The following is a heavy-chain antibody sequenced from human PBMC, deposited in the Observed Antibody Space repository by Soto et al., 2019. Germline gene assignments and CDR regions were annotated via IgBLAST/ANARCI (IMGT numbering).Heavy chain of an antibody. CDR2: IYYSGST. J-gene: IGHJ4*02. D-gene: IGHD5-18*01. V-gene: IGHV4-31*03. CDR1: GGSISSGGYY. Sequence: SETLSLTCTVSGGSISSGGYYWSWIRQHPGKGLEWIGYIYYSGSTCYNPSLKSRVTISVDTSKNQFSLKLSSVTAADTAVYYCARGLYSYGSRTSFDYWGQGTLVTVSS. CDR3: ARGLYSYGSRTSFDY.